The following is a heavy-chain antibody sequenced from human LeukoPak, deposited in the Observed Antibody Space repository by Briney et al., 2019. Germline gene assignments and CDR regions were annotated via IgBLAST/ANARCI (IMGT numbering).Heavy chain of an antibody. D-gene: IGHD3-22*01. CDR2: IYYSGST. CDR3: ARDGFAEAWFLDSSGYYPGFDP. J-gene: IGHJ5*02. Sequence: SETLSLTCTVSGGSISSSSYYWGWIRQPPGKGLEWIGSIYYSGSTYYNPSLKSRVTISVDTSKNQFSLKLSSVTAADTAVYYCARDGFAEAWFLDSSGYYPGFDPWGQGTLVTVSS. V-gene: IGHV4-39*07. CDR1: GGSISSSSYY.